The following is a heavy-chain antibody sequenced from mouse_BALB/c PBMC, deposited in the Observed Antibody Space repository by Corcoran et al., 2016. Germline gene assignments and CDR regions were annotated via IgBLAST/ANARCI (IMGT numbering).Heavy chain of an antibody. CDR1: GYTFTNQG. CDR3: AREPFAMDY. V-gene: IGHV9-3-1*01. CDR2: INTYTGEP. J-gene: IGHJ4*01. Sequence: IQVVQSGPELKKPGESVKISCKASGYTFTNQGMNWVKQAPGKGLKWMGWINTYTGEPTYADDFKGRFAFSLETSASTAFLQINNLKNEDTATYFCAREPFAMDYWGQGTSVTVSS.